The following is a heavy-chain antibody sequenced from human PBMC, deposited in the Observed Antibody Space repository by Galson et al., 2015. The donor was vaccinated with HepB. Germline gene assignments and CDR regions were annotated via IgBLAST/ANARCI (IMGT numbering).Heavy chain of an antibody. D-gene: IGHD3-16*01. CDR3: ARQKGILMPFDY. J-gene: IGHJ4*02. Sequence: SLRLSCAASGFTFSDYYMSWIRQAPGKGLEWVSYISSSSSYTNYADSVKGRFTISRDNAKNSLYLQMNSLRAADTAVYYCARQKGILMPFDYWGQGTLVAVSS. V-gene: IGHV3-11*03. CDR1: GFTFSDYY. CDR2: ISSSSSYT.